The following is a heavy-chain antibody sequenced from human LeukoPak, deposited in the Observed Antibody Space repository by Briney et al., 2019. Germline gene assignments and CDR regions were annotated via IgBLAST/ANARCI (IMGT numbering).Heavy chain of an antibody. CDR2: ISWNSGTI. J-gene: IGHJ5*02. Sequence: GGSLRLSCAASGFTFDDYAMHWVRQAPGKGLEWVSGISWNSGTIGYADSVKGRFTISRDNAKNSLYLQMNSLRAEDMAFYYCAKGNSGSYSLDWFDPCGQGTLVTVSS. V-gene: IGHV3-9*03. CDR1: GFTFDDYA. CDR3: AKGNSGSYSLDWFDP. D-gene: IGHD5-12*01.